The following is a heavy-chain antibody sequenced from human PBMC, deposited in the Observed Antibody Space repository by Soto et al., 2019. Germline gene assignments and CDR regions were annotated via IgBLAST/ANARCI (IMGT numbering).Heavy chain of an antibody. J-gene: IGHJ6*02. Sequence: EVQLVESGGGLVKPGGSLRLSCAASGFTFSSYSMNWVRQAPGKGLEWVSSISSSSSYIYYADSVKGRFTISRDNAKNSLYLQMNSLRAEDTAVYYCAREEGTTPLWYYYYGMDVWGQGTTVTVSS. CDR2: ISSSSSYI. CDR3: AREEGTTPLWYYYYGMDV. D-gene: IGHD1-7*01. CDR1: GFTFSSYS. V-gene: IGHV3-21*01.